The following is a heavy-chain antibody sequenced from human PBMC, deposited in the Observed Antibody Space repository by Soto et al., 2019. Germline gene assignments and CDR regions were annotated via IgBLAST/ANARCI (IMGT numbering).Heavy chain of an antibody. J-gene: IGHJ6*01. CDR3: ARDRGYTFGYHYYGLEV. D-gene: IGHD5-18*01. Sequence: ASVKVSCKASGYTFSSYGISWVRQAPGQGLEWMGWISAYNGNTNYALKVQGRVTMTTDTSTSTAYMELRSLRADDTAVFYCARDRGYTFGYHYYGLEVLGQGTTVIVSS. CDR1: GYTFSSYG. V-gene: IGHV1-18*01. CDR2: ISAYNGNT.